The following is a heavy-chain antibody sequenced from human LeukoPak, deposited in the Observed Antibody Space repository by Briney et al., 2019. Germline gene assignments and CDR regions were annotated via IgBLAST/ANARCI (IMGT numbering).Heavy chain of an antibody. CDR1: GFIFSSYS. CDR2: ITGSGGNT. CDR3: AKAASSSWPSYYYGMDV. D-gene: IGHD6-13*01. V-gene: IGHV3-23*01. J-gene: IGHJ6*02. Sequence: GGSLRLSCAASGFIFSSYSMSWVRQAPGKGLEWVSVITGSGGNTYYADSVKGRFTISKDNSKNTVYLQMSSLRVDDTAVYYCAKAASSSWPSYYYGMDVWGQGTTVTVPS.